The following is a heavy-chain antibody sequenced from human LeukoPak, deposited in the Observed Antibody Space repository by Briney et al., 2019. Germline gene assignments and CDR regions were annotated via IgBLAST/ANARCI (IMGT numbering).Heavy chain of an antibody. CDR3: ARVVAAAGTDYYGMDV. CDR1: GGSIGSSSYY. V-gene: IGHV4-39*07. D-gene: IGHD6-13*01. CDR2: IYYSGST. Sequence: SETLSLTCTVSGGSIGSSSYYWGWIRQPPGKGLEWIGSIYYSGSTYYNPSLKSRVTISVDTSKNQFSLKLSSVTAADTAVYYCARVVAAAGTDYYGMDVWGQGTTVTVSS. J-gene: IGHJ6*02.